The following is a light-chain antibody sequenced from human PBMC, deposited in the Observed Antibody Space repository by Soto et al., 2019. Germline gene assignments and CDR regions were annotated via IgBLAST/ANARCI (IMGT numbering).Light chain of an antibody. V-gene: IGLV2-8*01. CDR3: SSYAGSNTVL. J-gene: IGLJ2*01. CDR2: EVS. CDR1: SSDVGGYNY. Sequence: QSALTQPPSASGSPGQSVTISFTGTSSDVGGYNYVSWYQQHPGKAPKVMIYEVSRRPSGVPDRFSGSKSGNTASLTVSGLQAEDEADYYCSSYAGSNTVLFGAGTKLTVL.